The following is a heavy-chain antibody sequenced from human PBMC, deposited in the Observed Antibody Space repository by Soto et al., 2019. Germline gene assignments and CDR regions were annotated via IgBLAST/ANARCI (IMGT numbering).Heavy chain of an antibody. CDR3: AALAPYYDFWSGYYTTSDAFDI. CDR2: INAGNGNT. Sequence: ASVKVSCKASGYTFTSYAMHWVRQAPGQRLEWMGWINAGNGNTKYSQKFQGRVTITRDTSASTAYMELSSLRSEDTAVYYCAALAPYYDFWSGYYTTSDAFDIWGQGTRVTVAS. V-gene: IGHV1-3*01. CDR1: GYTFTSYA. J-gene: IGHJ3*02. D-gene: IGHD3-3*01.